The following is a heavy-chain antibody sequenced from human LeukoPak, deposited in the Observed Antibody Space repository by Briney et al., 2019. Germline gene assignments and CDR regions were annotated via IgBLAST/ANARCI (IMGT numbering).Heavy chain of an antibody. CDR1: GFSFSDHY. D-gene: IGHD2-15*01. J-gene: IGHJ1*01. CDR2: TRDKANSYTT. V-gene: IGHV3-72*01. Sequence: PGGSLILSCAASGFSFSDHYMDWVRQAPGKGLEWVGRTRDKANSYTTEYAASVKGRFTISGDDSKNSLYLQMNSLKTEDTAVYYCARANCSGGSCYSSPEHWGQGTLVTVSS. CDR3: ARANCSGGSCYSSPEH.